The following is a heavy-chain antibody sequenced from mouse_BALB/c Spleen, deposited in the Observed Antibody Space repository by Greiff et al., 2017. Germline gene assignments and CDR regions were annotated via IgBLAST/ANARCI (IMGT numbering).Heavy chain of an antibody. V-gene: IGHV14-1*02. J-gene: IGHJ3*01. CDR3: ARYDCGAY. CDR2: IDPENGNT. CDR1: GFNIKDYY. D-gene: IGHD2-4*01. Sequence: VQLQQSGAELVRPGALVKLSCKASGFNIKDYYMHWVKQRPEQGLEWIGWIDPENGNTIYDPKFQGKASITADTSSNTAYLQLSSLTSEDTAVYCCARYDCGAYWGQGTLVTVSA.